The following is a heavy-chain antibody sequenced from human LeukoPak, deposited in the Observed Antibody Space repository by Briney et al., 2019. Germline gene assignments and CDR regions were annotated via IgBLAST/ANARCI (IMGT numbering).Heavy chain of an antibody. D-gene: IGHD6-13*01. V-gene: IGHV3-9*01. J-gene: IGHJ4*02. CDR1: GFSFDEYA. Sequence: GRSLRLSCAASGFSFDEYAMHWVRLVPGKGLEWVSSIAWNSGTRGYADSVKGRFTISRDNAENSLHLQMNSLRAEDTAVYYCATSLDAPGNYWGQGSLVTVSS. CDR3: ATSLDAPGNY. CDR2: IAWNSGTR.